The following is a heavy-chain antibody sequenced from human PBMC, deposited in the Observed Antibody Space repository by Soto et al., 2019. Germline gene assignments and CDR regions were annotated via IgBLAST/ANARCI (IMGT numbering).Heavy chain of an antibody. V-gene: IGHV3-7*03. J-gene: IGHJ4*02. CDR1: GFTFSNYW. Sequence: GGSLRLSCVASGFTFSNYWMTWVRQAPGKGLEWVANIKQDGSEKLHVGSVKGRFTVSRDNAENSLHLDMNSLRAEDTAVYYCARRMTAVTIIDYWGQGTLVTISS. D-gene: IGHD4-17*01. CDR3: ARRMTAVTIIDY. CDR2: IKQDGSEK.